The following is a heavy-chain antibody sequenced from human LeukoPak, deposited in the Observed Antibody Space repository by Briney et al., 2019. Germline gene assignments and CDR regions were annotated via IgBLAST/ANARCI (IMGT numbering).Heavy chain of an antibody. J-gene: IGHJ4*02. CDR2: IYDNGNT. V-gene: IGHV4-59*03. CDR1: GGPLSAYY. Sequence: SETLSLTCTVSGGPLSAYYWTWIRQPPGKGLEWIGYIYDNGNTNFNPSLKSRVTISVDTSKNQFSLKLSSVTAADTAVYYCATGETGSTLGGYWGQGTLVTVSS. D-gene: IGHD1-1*01. CDR3: ATGETGSTLGGY.